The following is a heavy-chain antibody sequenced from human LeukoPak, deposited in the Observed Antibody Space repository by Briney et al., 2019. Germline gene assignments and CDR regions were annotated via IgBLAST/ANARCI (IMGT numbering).Heavy chain of an antibody. D-gene: IGHD5-12*01. V-gene: IGHV3-30*04. J-gene: IGHJ5*02. Sequence: GRSLRLSCAASGFTFSSYAMHWVRQAPGKGLEWVAVISYDGSNKYYADSVKGRFTISRDNSKNTLYLQMNSLRAEDTAVYYCARERARGYSGYGTWGQGTLVTVSA. CDR2: ISYDGSNK. CDR3: ARERARGYSGYGT. CDR1: GFTFSSYA.